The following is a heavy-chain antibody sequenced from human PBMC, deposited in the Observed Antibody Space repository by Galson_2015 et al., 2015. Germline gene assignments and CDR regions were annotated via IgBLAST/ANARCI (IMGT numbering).Heavy chain of an antibody. Sequence: SLRLSCATSGFTFTGYNMNWVRQAPGKGLEWVSYIASDGVTIYYADSVKGRFTISRDNARSSLYLQMNSLRDDDTAVYYCAREGYSCGRGMDVWGQGTTVTVSS. J-gene: IGHJ6*02. CDR3: AREGYSCGRGMDV. V-gene: IGHV3-48*02. CDR2: IASDGVTI. CDR1: GFTFTGYN. D-gene: IGHD5-18*01.